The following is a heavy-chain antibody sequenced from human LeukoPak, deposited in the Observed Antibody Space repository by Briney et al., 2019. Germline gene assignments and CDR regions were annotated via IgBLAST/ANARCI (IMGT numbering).Heavy chain of an antibody. V-gene: IGHV4-34*01. D-gene: IGHD2/OR15-2a*01. J-gene: IGHJ6*03. CDR3: ARALTFPDIYYYMDV. CDR2: INPSGRT. CDR1: GGSFSGYH. Sequence: PSETLSLTCVVSGGSFSGYHWTWIRQSPGKGFEWIGEINPSGRTNYNPSLKSRVMMSVDTSKSQFSLSLTSATAADTAVYYCARALTFPDIYYYMDVWGGGTAVTVFS.